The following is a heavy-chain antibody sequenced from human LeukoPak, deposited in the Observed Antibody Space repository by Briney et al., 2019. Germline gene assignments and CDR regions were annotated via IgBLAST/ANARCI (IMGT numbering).Heavy chain of an antibody. J-gene: IGHJ4*02. D-gene: IGHD2-2*02. Sequence: GGSLRLSCAASGFTFSSYAMHWVRQAPGKGHEWVAVISYDGSNKYYADSVKGRLTISRDNSKNTLYLQMNSLRAEDRAVYYCVRAIDQLLYGFFDYWGQGTLVSVSS. V-gene: IGHV3-30*01. CDR1: GFTFSSYA. CDR3: VRAIDQLLYGFFDY. CDR2: ISYDGSNK.